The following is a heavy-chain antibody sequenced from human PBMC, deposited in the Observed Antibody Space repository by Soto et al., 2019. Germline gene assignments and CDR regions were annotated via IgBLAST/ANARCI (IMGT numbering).Heavy chain of an antibody. CDR3: ARPASCGSRDAFDV. CDR2: IDPTDSFT. V-gene: IGHV5-10-1*01. D-gene: IGHD2-15*01. J-gene: IGHJ3*01. Sequence: GESLKISCKASGYKFTTFWLNWVRQTPGKGLDWLGRIDPTDSFTNYSPPFEGHVTISVXXXIXXXYXQXXSLXASDTAIYYCARPASCGSRDAFDVWGQGPTVTVSS. CDR1: GYKFTTFW.